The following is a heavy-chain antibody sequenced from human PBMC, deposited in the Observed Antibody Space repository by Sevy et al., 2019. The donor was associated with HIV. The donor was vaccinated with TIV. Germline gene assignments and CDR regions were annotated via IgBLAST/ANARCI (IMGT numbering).Heavy chain of an antibody. D-gene: IGHD5-18*01. V-gene: IGHV3-30*18. CDR1: GFSFSTYA. CDR3: AKGYSYGHDY. CDR2: ISYDGSNK. J-gene: IGHJ4*02. Sequence: GESLKISCAASGFSFSTYAMHWVRQAPGKGLEWVAVISYDGSNKYYADSVKGRFTISRDNSKNTLYLQMNSLRAEDTAVYYCAKGYSYGHDYWGQGTLVTVSS.